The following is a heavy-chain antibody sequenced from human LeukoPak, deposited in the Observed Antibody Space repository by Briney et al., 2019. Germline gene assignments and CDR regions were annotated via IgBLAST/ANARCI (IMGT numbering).Heavy chain of an antibody. V-gene: IGHV1-69*04. CDR3: AREEDCSSTSCYQVFDY. J-gene: IGHJ4*02. CDR1: GGTFSSYT. D-gene: IGHD2-2*01. CDR2: IIPILGIA. Sequence: SVKVSCKASGGTFSSYTISWVRQAPGRGLEWMGRIIPILGIANYAQKFQGRVTITADKSTSTAYMELSSLRSEDTAVYYCAREEDCSSTSCYQVFDYWGQGTLVTVSS.